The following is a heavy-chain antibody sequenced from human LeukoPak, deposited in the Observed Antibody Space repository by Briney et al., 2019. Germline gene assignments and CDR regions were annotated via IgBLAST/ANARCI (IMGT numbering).Heavy chain of an antibody. J-gene: IGHJ3*02. CDR3: ARDGVVPAAAMLDAFDI. D-gene: IGHD2-2*01. Sequence: PSQTLSLTCTVSGGSISSGDYYWSWIRQPPGKGLEWIGYIYYSGSTYYNPSLKSRVTISVDTSKNQFSLKLSSVTAADTAVYYCARDGVVPAAAMLDAFDIWGQGTMVTVSS. V-gene: IGHV4-30-4*08. CDR2: IYYSGST. CDR1: GGSISSGDYY.